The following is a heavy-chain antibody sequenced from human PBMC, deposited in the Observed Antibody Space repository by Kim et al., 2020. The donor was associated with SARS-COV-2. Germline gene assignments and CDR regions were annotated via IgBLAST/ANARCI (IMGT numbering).Heavy chain of an antibody. CDR1: GGSISSSDYY. V-gene: IGHV4-39*01. Sequence: SETLSLTCTVSGGSISSSDYYWGWVRKPPGKGLEWIGNVYSRGPTTYYNPSLKSRVTISVDTSKKQLSLKLSSVTAADTAVYYCARQIMVRGAIWYFDYCGQGTLVTVSS. CDR3: ARQIMVRGAIWYFDY. CDR2: VYSRGPTT. D-gene: IGHD3-10*01. J-gene: IGHJ4*02.